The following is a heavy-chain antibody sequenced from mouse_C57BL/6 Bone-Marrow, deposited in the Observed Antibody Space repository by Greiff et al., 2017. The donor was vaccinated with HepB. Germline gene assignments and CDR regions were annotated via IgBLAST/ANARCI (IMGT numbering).Heavy chain of an antibody. V-gene: IGHV14-2*01. CDR2: IDPEDGET. CDR1: GFNIKDYY. Sequence: EVQLQQSGAELVKPGASVKLSCTASGFNIKDYYMHWVKQRTEQGLEWIGRIDPEDGETKYAPKFQGKATITADTSSNTANLQRSSRTSEDTAVYYWAISDYNMMVGYFDYWGQGTTLTVSS. CDR3: AISDYNMMVGYFDY. J-gene: IGHJ2*01. D-gene: IGHD2-3*01.